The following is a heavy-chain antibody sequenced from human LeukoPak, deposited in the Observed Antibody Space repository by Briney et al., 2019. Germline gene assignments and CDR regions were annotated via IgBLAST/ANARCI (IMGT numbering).Heavy chain of an antibody. CDR1: GYTFSNYY. V-gene: IGHV1-46*01. Sequence: EASVKVSCKASGYTFSNYYLHWVRQAPGQGLEWMGLINPTAGNTYYAQRFQGRVTMTRNTSTSTVYMERSSLRSEDTAVYYCARIRDGYNDAYDIWGQGTMVTVPS. D-gene: IGHD5-24*01. J-gene: IGHJ3*02. CDR3: ARIRDGYNDAYDI. CDR2: INPTAGNT.